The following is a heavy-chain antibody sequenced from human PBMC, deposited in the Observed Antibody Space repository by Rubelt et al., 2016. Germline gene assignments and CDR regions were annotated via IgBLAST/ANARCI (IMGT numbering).Heavy chain of an antibody. D-gene: IGHD4-11*01. CDR2: LKQDGSEN. CDR3: ARSNSPEV. V-gene: IGHV3-7*01. CDR1: GFTLSSHW. Sequence: EEQLVESGGALVQPGGSLRLSCEASGFTLSSHWLIWVRQVPGRGLEWVASLKQDGSENSYVDSVRGRFTITRDNARNSGYLHMNSLRVEETAVYYCARSNSPEVWGQGTVVTVSS. J-gene: IGHJ3*01.